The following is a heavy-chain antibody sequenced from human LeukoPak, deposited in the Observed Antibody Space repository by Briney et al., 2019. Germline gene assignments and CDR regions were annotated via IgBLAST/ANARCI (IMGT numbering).Heavy chain of an antibody. J-gene: IGHJ5*02. CDR1: GYTFTSYY. CDR2: INPSGGST. Sequence: ASVKVSCKASGYTFTSYYMHWVRQAPGQGLEWMGIINPSGGSTSYAQKFQGRVTMTRDTSTSTVYMELSSLRSEDTAVYYCARARRDSSGYYYGWFDPWGQGTLVTVSS. CDR3: ARARRDSSGYYYGWFDP. V-gene: IGHV1-46*01. D-gene: IGHD3-22*01.